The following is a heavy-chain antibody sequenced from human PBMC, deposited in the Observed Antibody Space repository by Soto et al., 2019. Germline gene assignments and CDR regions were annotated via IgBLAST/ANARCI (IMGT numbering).Heavy chain of an antibody. V-gene: IGHV1-46*01. CDR1: GYTFTSYG. CDR3: ARRASGSSMGYYYYYGMDV. D-gene: IGHD3-10*01. CDR2: INPSGGST. Sequence: ATVKVSSKASGYTFTSYGISWVRQAPGQGLEWMGIINPSGGSTSYAQKFQGRVTMTRDTSTSTVYMELSSLRSEDTAGYYCARRASGSSMGYYYYYGMDVWGQGTTVTVSS. J-gene: IGHJ6*02.